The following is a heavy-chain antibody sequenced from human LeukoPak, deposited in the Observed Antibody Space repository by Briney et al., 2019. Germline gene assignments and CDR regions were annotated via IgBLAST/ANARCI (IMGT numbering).Heavy chain of an antibody. D-gene: IGHD3-10*01. CDR3: ARDVRSSGSSSDY. CDR1: GFTLSSHW. J-gene: IGHJ4*02. Sequence: GGSLRLSCVASGFTLSSHWMHWLRLAPGKGLVWVSYISSGGSTKKYADSVKGRFTISRDNAKNSLYLQMNSLRDEDTAMYYCARDVRSSGSSSDYWGQGTLVTVSS. V-gene: IGHV3-48*02. CDR2: ISSGGSTK.